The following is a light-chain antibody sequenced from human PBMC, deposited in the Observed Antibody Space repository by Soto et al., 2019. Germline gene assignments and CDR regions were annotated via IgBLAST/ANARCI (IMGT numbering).Light chain of an antibody. CDR1: SSDVGSYNL. J-gene: IGLJ1*01. CDR3: CPYAGSSPYV. Sequence: QSVLTQPASVSRSPGQSITISCTGTSSDVGSYNLVSWYRQHPGKAPKLMIYEVSKRPSGVSNRFSGSKSGNTASLTISGLQAEDEADYYCCPYAGSSPYVFGTGTKVT. CDR2: EVS. V-gene: IGLV2-23*02.